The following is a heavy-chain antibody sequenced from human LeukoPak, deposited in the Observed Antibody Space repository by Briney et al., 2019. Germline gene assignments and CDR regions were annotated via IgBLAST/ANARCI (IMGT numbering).Heavy chain of an antibody. V-gene: IGHV1-18*01. CDR1: GYTFTTYG. Sequence: ASVKVSCKGSGYTFTTYGISWVRQAPGQGLESMRWISAYNGNTNYAQNLQGRVAMTTDTSTSTAYMELRSLRSDDTAVYYRARDVYYYDSSGYYDYWGQGTLVTVSS. D-gene: IGHD3-22*01. CDR2: ISAYNGNT. J-gene: IGHJ4*02. CDR3: ARDVYYYDSSGYYDY.